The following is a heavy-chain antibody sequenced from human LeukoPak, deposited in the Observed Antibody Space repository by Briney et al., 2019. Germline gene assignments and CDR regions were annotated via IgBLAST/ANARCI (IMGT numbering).Heavy chain of an antibody. CDR2: ISAYNGHT. V-gene: IGHV1-18*01. CDR3: AKQSYDSSGYYAFDI. D-gene: IGHD3-22*01. J-gene: IGHJ3*02. CDR1: GYTFTSYG. Sequence: ASVKVSCKASGYTFTSYGISWVRQAPGQGLEWLGWISAYNGHTNYAQKLQGRVTMTTDTSTSTAYMELRSLRSDDTAVYYCAKQSYDSSGYYAFDIWGQGTMVTVSS.